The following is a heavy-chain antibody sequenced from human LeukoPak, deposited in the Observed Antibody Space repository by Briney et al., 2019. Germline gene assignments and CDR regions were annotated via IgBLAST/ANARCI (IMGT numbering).Heavy chain of an antibody. CDR3: ARRGIAAASTFDY. CDR1: GDSISSYY. V-gene: IGHV4-59*08. J-gene: IGHJ4*02. CDR2: IYYSGSI. Sequence: SETLSPTCTVSGDSISSYYGSWIRQPPGEGLEWIGYIYYSGSINYNPSLKSRVTISVDTSKNQFSLKLSSVPATDTAVYYCARRGIAAASTFDYWGQGTLVTVSS. D-gene: IGHD6-13*01.